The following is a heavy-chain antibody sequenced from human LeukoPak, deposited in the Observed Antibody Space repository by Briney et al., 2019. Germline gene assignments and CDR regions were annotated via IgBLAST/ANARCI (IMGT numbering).Heavy chain of an antibody. J-gene: IGHJ6*02. V-gene: IGHV3-48*03. CDR1: GFTFSSYE. CDR3: ARDRTVTTSYYYYGMDV. D-gene: IGHD4-17*01. Sequence: GGSLRLSCAASGFTFSSYEMNWVRQAPGKGLEWVSYISSSGSTIYYADSVKGRFTISRDNAKNSLYLQMNSLRAEDTAVYYCARDRTVTTSYYYYGMDVWAKGPRSPSP. CDR2: ISSSGSTI.